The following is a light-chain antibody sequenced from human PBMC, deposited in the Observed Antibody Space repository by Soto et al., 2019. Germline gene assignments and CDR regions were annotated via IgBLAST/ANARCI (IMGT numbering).Light chain of an antibody. CDR2: RNN. CDR3: AAWDDSLDGRV. V-gene: IGLV1-47*01. CDR1: SSNVGRNY. Sequence: QSVLTQPPSASGTPGQRVTISCSGSSSNVGRNYVSWYQQLPGTAPKRLIYRNNQRPSGVPDRFSGSKSGTSASLAISELRSEDEADYYCAAWDDSLDGRVFGGGTQLTVL. J-gene: IGLJ2*01.